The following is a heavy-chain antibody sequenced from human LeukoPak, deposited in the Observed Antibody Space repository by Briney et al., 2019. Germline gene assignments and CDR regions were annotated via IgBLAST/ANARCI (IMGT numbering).Heavy chain of an antibody. CDR2: VNYIGRT. Sequence: SETLSLTCAVYGGSFDKFYWNWIRHCPGKGLEWLGEVNYIGRTNYNPALESRIALSADASKRQFSLKLTSLTAADTAVYYCAIRLTTSRLATATTWFDPWGQGTLVSVSS. D-gene: IGHD1-1*01. J-gene: IGHJ5*02. CDR1: GGSFDKFY. CDR3: AIRLTTSRLATATTWFDP. V-gene: IGHV4-34*01.